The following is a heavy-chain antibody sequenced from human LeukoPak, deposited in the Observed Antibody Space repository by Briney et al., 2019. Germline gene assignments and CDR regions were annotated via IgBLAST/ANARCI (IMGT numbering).Heavy chain of an antibody. V-gene: IGHV4-59*01. CDR1: GGSISSYY. CDR3: ARGEGQAVSAFDY. CDR2: IHYSGST. J-gene: IGHJ4*02. D-gene: IGHD2-21*02. Sequence: SESLSLTCTVSGGSISSYYWNWIRQPPGKGLEWLGYIHYSGSTKYNPSLESRVTISLDTAKNQFSLRLSSLTAADTAVYYCARGEGQAVSAFDYWGQGMLVTVSS.